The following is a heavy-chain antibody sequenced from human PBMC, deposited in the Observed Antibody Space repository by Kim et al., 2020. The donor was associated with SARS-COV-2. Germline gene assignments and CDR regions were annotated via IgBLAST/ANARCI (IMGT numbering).Heavy chain of an antibody. J-gene: IGHJ6*02. Sequence: ASVKVSCKASGYTFTGYYMHWVRQAPGQGLEWMGWINPNSGGTNYAQKFQGRVTMTRDTSISTAYMELSRLRSDDTAVYYCATYYYDSSRSGMDVWGQGTTVTVSS. V-gene: IGHV1-2*02. CDR3: ATYYYDSSRSGMDV. D-gene: IGHD3-22*01. CDR1: GYTFTGYY. CDR2: INPNSGGT.